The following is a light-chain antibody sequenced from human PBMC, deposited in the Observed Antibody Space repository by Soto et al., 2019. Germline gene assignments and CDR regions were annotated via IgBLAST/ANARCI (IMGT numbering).Light chain of an antibody. CDR2: DAF. CDR3: QHRYGFT. J-gene: IGKJ3*01. Sequence: EIVLTQSPATLSLSPGETATLSCRASQSFDNYVAWYQQKPGQAPRLLIHDAFHRATGIPARFSGSGSGTDFTLTISSLEPEDFAVYYCQHRYGFTFGPGTKVEMK. CDR1: QSFDNY. V-gene: IGKV3-11*01.